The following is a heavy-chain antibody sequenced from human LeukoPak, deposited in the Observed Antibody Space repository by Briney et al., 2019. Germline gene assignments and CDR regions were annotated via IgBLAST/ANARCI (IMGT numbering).Heavy chain of an antibody. CDR2: ISGSGGST. CDR1: GFTFSSYA. Sequence: GGSLRLSCAASGFTFSSYAMSWVRHAPGKGLEWVSAISGSGGSTYHADSVKGRFTISRDNSKNTLYLQMNSLRAEDTAVYYCAQSHGVYYYYYGMDVWGQGTTATVSS. D-gene: IGHD4-17*01. CDR3: AQSHGVYYYYYGMDV. J-gene: IGHJ6*02. V-gene: IGHV3-23*01.